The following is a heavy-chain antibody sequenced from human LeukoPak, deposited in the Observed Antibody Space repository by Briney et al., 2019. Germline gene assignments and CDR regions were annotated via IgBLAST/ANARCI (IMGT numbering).Heavy chain of an antibody. Sequence: SETLSLTCTVSGGSISSYYWSWIRQPAGKGLEWIGRIYTSGSTNYNPSLKSRVTMSVDTSKNQFSLKLSSVTAADTAVYYCARNGGNHCSGGSCYYYWGQGTLVTVSS. J-gene: IGHJ4*02. CDR2: IYTSGST. V-gene: IGHV4-4*07. CDR3: ARNGGNHCSGGSCYYY. CDR1: GGSISSYY. D-gene: IGHD2-15*01.